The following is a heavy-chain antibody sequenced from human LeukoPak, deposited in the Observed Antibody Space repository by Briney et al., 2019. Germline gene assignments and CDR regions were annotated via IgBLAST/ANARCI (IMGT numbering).Heavy chain of an antibody. V-gene: IGHV4-59*01. CDR3: ARDLTLGDFDAFDI. D-gene: IGHD2-21*01. CDR2: IYYSGST. Sequence: PSETLSLICTVSGGSISSYYWSWIRQPPGKGLEWIGYIYYSGSTNYNPSLKSRVTISVDTSRNQFSLKLSSVTAADTAVYYCARDLTLGDFDAFDIWDQGTMVTVSS. J-gene: IGHJ3*02. CDR1: GGSISSYY.